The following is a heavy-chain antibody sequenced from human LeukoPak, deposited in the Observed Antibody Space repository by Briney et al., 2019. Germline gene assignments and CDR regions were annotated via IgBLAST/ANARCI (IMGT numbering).Heavy chain of an antibody. CDR3: AKDHIVVVTAIPLVY. CDR2: IRYDGSNK. Sequence: GGSLRLSCAASGYGMHWVRQAPGKGLEWVAFIRYDGSNKYYADSVKGRFTISRDNSKNTLYLQMNSLRAEDTAVYYCAKDHIVVVTAIPLVYWGQGTLVTVSS. CDR1: GYG. V-gene: IGHV3-30*02. J-gene: IGHJ4*02. D-gene: IGHD2-21*02.